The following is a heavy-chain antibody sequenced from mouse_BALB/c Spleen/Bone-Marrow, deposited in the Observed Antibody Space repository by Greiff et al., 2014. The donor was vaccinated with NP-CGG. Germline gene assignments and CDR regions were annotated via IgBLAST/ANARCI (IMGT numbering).Heavy chain of an antibody. CDR1: GFNIKDTY. CDR2: IDPANGNT. Sequence: EVPLQQSGAELVKPGASVKLSCTASGFNIKDTYMHWVKQRPEQGLEWIGRIDPANGNTKYDPKFQGKATITADTSSNTAYLQLSSLTSEDTAVYYCAFYYYGSSLFAYWGQGTLVTVSA. V-gene: IGHV14-3*02. J-gene: IGHJ3*01. CDR3: AFYYYGSSLFAY. D-gene: IGHD1-1*01.